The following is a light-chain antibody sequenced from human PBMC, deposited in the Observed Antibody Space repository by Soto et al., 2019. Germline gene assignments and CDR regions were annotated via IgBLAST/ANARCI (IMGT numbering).Light chain of an antibody. J-gene: IGLJ2*01. CDR2: GNS. CDR1: SSNIGAGYD. V-gene: IGLV1-40*01. Sequence: QSVLTQPPSVSGAPGQRVPISCTGSSSNIGAGYDVHWYQQLPGTAPKLLIYGNSNRPSGVPDRFSGSTSGTSASLAITGLQAEDEADYYCQSYDSSLSAPVFGGGTKLTVL. CDR3: QSYDSSLSAPV.